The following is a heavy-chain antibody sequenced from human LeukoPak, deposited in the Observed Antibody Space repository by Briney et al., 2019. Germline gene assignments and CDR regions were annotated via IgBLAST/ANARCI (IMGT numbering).Heavy chain of an antibody. D-gene: IGHD3-10*01. CDR1: GFTFSSYA. CDR3: ARDPSRVWFGELLNYFDY. CDR2: ISYDGSNK. J-gene: IGHJ4*02. V-gene: IGHV3-30*04. Sequence: GRSLRLSCAASGFTFSSYAMHWVRQALGKGLERVAVISYDGSNKYYADSVKGRFTISRDNSKNTLYLQMNSLRAEDTAVYYCARDPSRVWFGELLNYFDYWGQGTLVTVSS.